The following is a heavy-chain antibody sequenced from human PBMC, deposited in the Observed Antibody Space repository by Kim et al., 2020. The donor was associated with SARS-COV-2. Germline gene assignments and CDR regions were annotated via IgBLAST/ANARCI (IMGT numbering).Heavy chain of an antibody. J-gene: IGHJ4*02. V-gene: IGHV5-10-1*01. CDR3: AANSGSFDY. CDR2: SYT. Sequence: SYTNYSPSFQGHVTSSADKSISTAYLQWSSLKASDTAMYYCAANSGSFDYWGQGTLVTVSS. D-gene: IGHD1-26*01.